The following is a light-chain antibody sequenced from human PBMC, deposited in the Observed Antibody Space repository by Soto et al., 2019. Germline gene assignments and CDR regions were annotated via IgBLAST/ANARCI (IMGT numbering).Light chain of an antibody. CDR1: SSNIGGNYV. V-gene: IGLV1-40*01. CDR2: ENN. CDR3: QAYDASLSGWV. J-gene: IGLJ3*02. Sequence: QSVLTQPPSVSGAPGQRVTISCTRSSSNIGGNYVVHWYQQLPGTAPKLLIYENNNRPSGVPDRFSGSRSGTSASLAIAGLRSEDEADYYCQAYDASLSGWVFGAGTQLTVL.